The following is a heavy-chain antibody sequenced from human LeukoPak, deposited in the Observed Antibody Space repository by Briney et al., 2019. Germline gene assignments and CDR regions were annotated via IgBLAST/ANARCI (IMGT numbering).Heavy chain of an antibody. CDR1: GGTFSSYA. CDR2: IIPIFGTA. D-gene: IGHD5-18*01. J-gene: IGHJ4*02. CDR3: ARTNTAMVESFDY. V-gene: IGHV1-69*13. Sequence: SVKVSCKASGGTFSSYAISWVRQAPGQGLEWMGGIIPIFGTANYAQKFQGRVTITADESTSTAYMELSSLRSEDTAVYYCARTNTAMVESFDYWGQGTLVTVSS.